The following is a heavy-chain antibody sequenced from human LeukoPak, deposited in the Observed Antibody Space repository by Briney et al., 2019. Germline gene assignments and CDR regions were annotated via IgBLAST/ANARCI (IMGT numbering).Heavy chain of an antibody. Sequence: SETLSLTCTVSGGSISSGGYYWSWIRQPPGKGLEWIGYIYHSGSTYYNPSLKSRVTISVDRSKNQFSLKLSSVTAADTAVYYCARADSGSYLGAFDIWGQGTMVTVSS. CDR1: GGSISSGGYY. V-gene: IGHV4-30-2*01. D-gene: IGHD1-26*01. J-gene: IGHJ3*02. CDR3: ARADSGSYLGAFDI. CDR2: IYHSGST.